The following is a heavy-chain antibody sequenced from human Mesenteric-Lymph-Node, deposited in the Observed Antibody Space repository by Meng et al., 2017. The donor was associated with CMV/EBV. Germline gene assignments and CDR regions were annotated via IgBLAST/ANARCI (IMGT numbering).Heavy chain of an antibody. V-gene: IGHV3-30*02. J-gene: IGHJ6*02. CDR3: GMDV. CDR2: IQYAGSRQ. CDR1: GFTFNAYA. Sequence: GESLKISCAASGFTFNAYAMHWVRQAPGKGLEWVAIIQYAGSRQYYGGSVKGRFTISRDNAKNTVYLEMNSLKGEDTAVYYYGMDVWGQGTTVTVSS.